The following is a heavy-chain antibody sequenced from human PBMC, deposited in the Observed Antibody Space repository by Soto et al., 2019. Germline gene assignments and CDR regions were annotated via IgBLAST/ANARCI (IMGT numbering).Heavy chain of an antibody. CDR3: ARDRIVVVVVATYYGMDF. CDR1: GYSISSNYY. J-gene: IGHJ6*02. D-gene: IGHD2-15*01. V-gene: IGHV4-38-2*02. CDR2: IHHSGTT. Sequence: SSETLSLTCDVSGYSISSNYYWGWIRQSPGKGLEWIGSIHHSGTTYYNPSLKSRVTISLDTSKNRFSLELSSVTAADTAVYYCARDRIVVVVVATYYGMDFWGQGTTVTVSS.